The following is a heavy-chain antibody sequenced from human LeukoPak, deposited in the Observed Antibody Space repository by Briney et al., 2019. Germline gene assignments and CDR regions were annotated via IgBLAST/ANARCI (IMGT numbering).Heavy chain of an antibody. J-gene: IGHJ4*02. Sequence: SGPTLVNPPQTLTLTCTFSGFALSPSGVGVGWIRQPPGKALEWLALIYRNDDKRYSPSLKTRLTITKGTSKNQVVLTMTNMDPVDTGTYYCVHSPYSSGWTYFDYWGQGTLVTVSS. CDR3: VHSPYSSGWTYFDY. V-gene: IGHV2-5*04. CDR1: GFALSPSGVG. CDR2: IYRNDDK. D-gene: IGHD6-19*01.